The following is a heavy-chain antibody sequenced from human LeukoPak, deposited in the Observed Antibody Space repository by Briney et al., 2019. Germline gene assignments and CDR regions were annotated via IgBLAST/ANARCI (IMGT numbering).Heavy chain of an antibody. D-gene: IGHD5-24*01. CDR2: ISGGGGST. CDR3: ARVGRDGYNPTYYFDY. V-gene: IGHV3-23*01. CDR1: GFTFSSYA. J-gene: IGHJ4*02. Sequence: PGGSLRLSCAASGFTFSSYAMSWVRQAPGKGLEWVSAISGGGGSTYYADSVKGRFTISRDNSKNTLYLQMNSLRAEDTAVYYCARVGRDGYNPTYYFDYWGQGTLVTVSS.